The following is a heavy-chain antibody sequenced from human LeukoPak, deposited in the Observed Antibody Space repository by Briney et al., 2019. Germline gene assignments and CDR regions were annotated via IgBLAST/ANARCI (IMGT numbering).Heavy chain of an antibody. CDR1: GFTFSSYA. CDR2: ITGSGGDT. CDR3: AKDPYVGGGYHCDS. J-gene: IGHJ4*02. V-gene: IGHV3-23*01. Sequence: GRSLRLSCAASGFTFSSYAMNWARQAPGKGLEWDSTITGSGGDTYYADSVKGRFSISTAQSKNPLYLQVNSLRAAHTDIYYCAKDPYVGGGYHCDSWGQGYLVTVSS. D-gene: IGHD3-22*01.